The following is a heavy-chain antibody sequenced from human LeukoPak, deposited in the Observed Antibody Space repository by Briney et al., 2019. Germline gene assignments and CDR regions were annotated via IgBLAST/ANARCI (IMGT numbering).Heavy chain of an antibody. J-gene: IGHJ4*02. V-gene: IGHV3-73*01. D-gene: IGHD3-10*01. Sequence: GGSLRLSCAASGFTFSGSAMHWVRQASGKGLEWVGRIRSKANSYAKAYAASVKGRFTIPRDDSKNTTYLQMNSLKTEDTAVYYCTSRPLLSYYGSGRTRSDYWGQGTLVTVSS. CDR3: TSRPLLSYYGSGRTRSDY. CDR2: IRSKANSYAK. CDR1: GFTFSGSA.